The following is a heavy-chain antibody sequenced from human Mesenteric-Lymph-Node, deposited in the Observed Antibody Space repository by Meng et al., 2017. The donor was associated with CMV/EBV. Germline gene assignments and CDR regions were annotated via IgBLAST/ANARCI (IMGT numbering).Heavy chain of an antibody. CDR2: IYSGDRT. Sequence: GSLRLSCAASGFTVTSNYMSWVRQAPGKGLEWVSVIYSGDRTHYADSVKGRFTISRDNSRNTLYLQMNSLRDEDTAVYYCARESSGSYFNYWGQGTLVTVSS. J-gene: IGHJ4*02. CDR1: GFTVTSNY. CDR3: ARESSGSYFNY. V-gene: IGHV3-53*01. D-gene: IGHD1-26*01.